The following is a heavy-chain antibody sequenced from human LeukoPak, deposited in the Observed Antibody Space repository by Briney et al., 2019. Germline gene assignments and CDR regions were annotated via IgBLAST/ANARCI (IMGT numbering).Heavy chain of an antibody. V-gene: IGHV3-7*01. Sequence: GGSLRLSCAASGFTFSNYWMNWVRQAPGKGLEWVAHIKEDGTEKYYVDSVKGRFTISRDNAKNSLYLQMNSLRDEDTAVYYCARDIAVTAAGVDYWGQGTLVTVSS. J-gene: IGHJ4*02. CDR3: ARDIAVTAAGVDY. D-gene: IGHD2-21*02. CDR2: IKEDGTEK. CDR1: GFTFSNYW.